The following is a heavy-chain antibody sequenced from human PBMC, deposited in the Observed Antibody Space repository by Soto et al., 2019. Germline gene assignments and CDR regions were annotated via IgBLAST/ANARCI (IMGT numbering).Heavy chain of an antibody. CDR3: ARTAATGSVFDY. V-gene: IGHV4-30-2*05. D-gene: IGHD6-13*01. CDR2: IYYSGST. CDR1: GGSISSGGYS. J-gene: IGHJ4*02. Sequence: ASETLSLTCAVSGGSISSGGYSWSWIRQPPGKGLEWIGYIYYSGSTYYNPSLKSRVTISVDTSKNQFSLKLSSVTAADTAVYYCARTAATGSVFDYWGQGTLVTVSS.